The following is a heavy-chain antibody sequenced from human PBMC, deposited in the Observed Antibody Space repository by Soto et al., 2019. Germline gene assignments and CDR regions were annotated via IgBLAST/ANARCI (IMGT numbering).Heavy chain of an antibody. J-gene: IGHJ5*02. CDR3: AGQFDP. CDR1: GFSFSTFW. CDR2: ISSDGSRT. Sequence: PXGSLRLSCAASGFSFSTFWMNWARQVPGKGLVWVSRISSDGSRTDYADSVKGRFTIFRDKAKNMLYLQMNSLKVEDTAVYYCAGQFDPWGQGTPVTVSS. V-gene: IGHV3-74*01.